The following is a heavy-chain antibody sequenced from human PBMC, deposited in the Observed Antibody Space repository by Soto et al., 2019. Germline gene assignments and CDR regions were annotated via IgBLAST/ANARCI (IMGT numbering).Heavy chain of an antibody. CDR1: GVTFSSYW. V-gene: IGHV3-74*01. D-gene: IGHD6-19*01. CDR3: ARWPIAVAGCFDY. Sequence: GGSLRLCCAAAGVTFSSYWMHWVRQAPGKGLVWVSRINSDGSSTSYADSVKGRFTISRDNAKNTLYLQMNSLRPQDTAVYYCARWPIAVAGCFDYWGQGTLVTVSS. J-gene: IGHJ4*02. CDR2: INSDGSST.